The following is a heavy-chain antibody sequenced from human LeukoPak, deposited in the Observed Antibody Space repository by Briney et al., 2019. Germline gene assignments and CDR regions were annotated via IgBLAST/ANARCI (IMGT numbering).Heavy chain of an antibody. CDR1: GGSFSGYY. J-gene: IGHJ4*02. V-gene: IGHV4-34*01. D-gene: IGHD5-18*01. CDR3: ARGRGYSYGF. CDR2: INHSGST. Sequence: SETLSLTCAVYGGSFSGYYWSWIRQPPGKGLEWIGEINHSGSTNYNPSLKSRVTISVDTSKNQFSLKLSSVTAADTAVYYCARGRGYSYGFWGQGTLVTVSS.